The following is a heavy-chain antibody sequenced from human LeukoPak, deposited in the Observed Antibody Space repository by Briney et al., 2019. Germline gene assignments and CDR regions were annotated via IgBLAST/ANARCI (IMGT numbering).Heavy chain of an antibody. J-gene: IGHJ6*03. CDR1: GFTLDDYT. Sequence: GGSLRLSCAASGFTLDDYTMHRVRQAPGQGLQWVSLISLDGGSTYYADSVKGRFTISRDNSKNSLYLQMNSLKTEDTAVYYCTIEADCSGGSCYPPYYYYYYMDVWGKGTTVTISS. V-gene: IGHV3-43*01. CDR2: ISLDGGST. D-gene: IGHD2-15*01. CDR3: TIEADCSGGSCYPPYYYYYYMDV.